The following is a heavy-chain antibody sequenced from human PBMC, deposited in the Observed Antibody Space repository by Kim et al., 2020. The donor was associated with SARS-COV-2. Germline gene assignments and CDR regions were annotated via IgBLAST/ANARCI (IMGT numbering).Heavy chain of an antibody. CDR2: IYYSGST. V-gene: IGHV4-59*13. CDR1: GGSISGSY. D-gene: IGHD3-10*01. Sequence: SETLSLTCTMSGGSISGSYWSWIRQPPGKPLEWVGYIYYSGSTKYSPSLKSRVTMSVDRSRSQFSLTLSAVTAADTAIYYCATALTTSGSAFDIWGQGTMVSVSS. CDR3: ATALTTSGSAFDI. J-gene: IGHJ3*02.